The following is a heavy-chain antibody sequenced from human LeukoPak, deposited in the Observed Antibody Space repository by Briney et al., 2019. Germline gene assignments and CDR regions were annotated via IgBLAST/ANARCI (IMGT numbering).Heavy chain of an antibody. V-gene: IGHV4-61*05. CDR3: ARLVEGSMATIQD. CDR1: GGSISSSSYY. J-gene: IGHJ4*02. D-gene: IGHD5-24*01. Sequence: SETLPLTCTVSGGSISSSSYYWGWIRQPPGKGLEWIGRIHTSGSTNYNPSLKSRVTMSGDTSKNQFSLKLGSVTAADTAVYYCARLVEGSMATIQDCGQGTLVTVSS. CDR2: IHTSGST.